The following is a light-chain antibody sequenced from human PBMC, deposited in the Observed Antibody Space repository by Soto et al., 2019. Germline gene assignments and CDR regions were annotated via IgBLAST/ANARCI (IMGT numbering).Light chain of an antibody. CDR2: AAS. J-gene: IGKJ5*01. V-gene: IGKV1-39*01. CDR1: QSISSY. Sequence: DIQMTQSPASLSAFVGDRVTITCPASQSISSYLNWYQQKPGKAPKLLIYAASSLQSGVPSRFSGSRSGTDFTLTISSLQPEDFATYYCQQSYSTPTTFGPGTRLEI. CDR3: QQSYSTPTT.